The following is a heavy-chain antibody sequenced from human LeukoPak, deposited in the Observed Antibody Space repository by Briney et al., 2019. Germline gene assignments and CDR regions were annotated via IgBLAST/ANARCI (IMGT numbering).Heavy chain of an antibody. Sequence: GESLKISCTGSGYSFTSYWIAWVRQMPGKGLEWMGIIYAGGSDTRYSPSFQGQVSISVDKSINTAYLQWRSLKASDTAMYYCGRSCHYGTDVWGQGTTVTVSS. CDR3: GRSCHYGTDV. V-gene: IGHV5-51*01. J-gene: IGHJ6*02. CDR2: IYAGGSDT. D-gene: IGHD5/OR15-5a*01. CDR1: GYSFTSYW.